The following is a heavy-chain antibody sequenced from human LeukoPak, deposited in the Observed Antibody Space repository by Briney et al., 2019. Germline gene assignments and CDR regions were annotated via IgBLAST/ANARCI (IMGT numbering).Heavy chain of an antibody. CDR2: INSDGSST. Sequence: GGSLRLSCTVSGFTFSRYWMHWVRQAPGKGLVWVSRINSDGSSTSYADSVKGRFTISRDNAKNTLYLQMNSLRAEDTAVYYCARGMSHYYYYMDVWGKGTTVTVSS. CDR1: GFTFSRYW. V-gene: IGHV3-74*01. CDR3: ARGMSHYYYYMDV. J-gene: IGHJ6*03.